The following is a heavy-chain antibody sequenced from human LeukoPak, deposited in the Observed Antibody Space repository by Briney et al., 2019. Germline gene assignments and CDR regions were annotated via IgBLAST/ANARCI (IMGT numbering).Heavy chain of an antibody. V-gene: IGHV3-74*01. Sequence: GSLRLSCAASGFTFSSYWMHWVRQAPGTGLVWVSHIINDGSRTSYADSVKGRFTISRDNAKNTVYLQMNSLRAEDTAVYYCARSDGGFDYWGQGTLVTVSA. D-gene: IGHD5-24*01. CDR2: IINDGSRT. J-gene: IGHJ4*02. CDR1: GFTFSSYW. CDR3: ARSDGGFDY.